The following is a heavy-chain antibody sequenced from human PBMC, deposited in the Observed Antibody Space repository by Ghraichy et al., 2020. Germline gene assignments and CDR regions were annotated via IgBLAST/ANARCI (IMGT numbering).Heavy chain of an antibody. V-gene: IGHV4-34*01. Sequence: SETLSLTCAVYNGSFSGYYWSWIRQPPGKGLECIGEINHSGSANYNPSLKSRVTMSVDTSKNQFSLKLNSVTAADTAVYYCAGVVVAATRWFDPWGQGTLVTVSS. CDR1: NGSFSGYY. CDR2: INHSGSA. CDR3: AGVVVAATRWFDP. D-gene: IGHD2-15*01. J-gene: IGHJ5*02.